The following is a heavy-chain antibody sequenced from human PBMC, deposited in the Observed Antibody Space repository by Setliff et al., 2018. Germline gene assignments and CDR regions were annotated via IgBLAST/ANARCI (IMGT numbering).Heavy chain of an antibody. CDR1: GGGGSFSAYY. CDR2: ISPGGST. D-gene: IGHD3-3*01. J-gene: IGHJ6*03. Sequence: PSETLSLTCGVSGGGGSFSAYYWSWIRQPPGKGLEWIGEISPGGSTIYNPSLRSRVTISLDTSKNQFSLKLSSVTAADTAVYYCVRMSGFLYMDVWGKGTTVTVSS. V-gene: IGHV4-34*01. CDR3: VRMSGFLYMDV.